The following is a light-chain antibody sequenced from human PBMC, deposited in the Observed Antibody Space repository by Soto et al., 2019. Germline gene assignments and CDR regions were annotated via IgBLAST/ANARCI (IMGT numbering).Light chain of an antibody. CDR3: SSYAGSNNFV. Sequence: QSVLTQPPSASGSPGQSVTISCTGTSSGVGGYNYVSWYQQHPGKAPKLMIYEVSKRPSGAPDRFSGSKSGNTASLTVSGLQAEDEADYYCSSYAGSNNFVFGTGTKVTVL. CDR1: SSGVGGYNY. CDR2: EVS. J-gene: IGLJ1*01. V-gene: IGLV2-8*01.